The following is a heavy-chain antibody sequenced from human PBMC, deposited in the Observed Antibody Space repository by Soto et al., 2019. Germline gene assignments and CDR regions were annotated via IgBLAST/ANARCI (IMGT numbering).Heavy chain of an antibody. CDR3: ARTLAVTTFSFWFDP. J-gene: IGHJ5*02. Sequence: QVQLVHSGAEVKKPGSSVKVSCKASGGTFSSYTISWVRQAPGQGLEWMGRIIPILGIANYAQKFQGRVTITADKSTSTAYMELSSVRSACTAVYYCARTLAVTTFSFWFDPWGQGTLVTVST. CDR1: GGTFSSYT. V-gene: IGHV1-69*02. CDR2: IIPILGIA. D-gene: IGHD3-16*01.